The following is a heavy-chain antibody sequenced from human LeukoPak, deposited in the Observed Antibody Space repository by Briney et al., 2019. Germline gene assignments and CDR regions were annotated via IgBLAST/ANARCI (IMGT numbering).Heavy chain of an antibody. CDR3: ARGATYSPIDY. D-gene: IGHD1-26*01. Sequence: PSETLSLTCTVSGGSISSSSYYWGWIRQPPGKGLEWIGSIYYSGSTYYNPSLKSRVTISVDTSKNQFSLELSSVTAADTAVYYCARGATYSPIDYWGQGTLVTVSS. J-gene: IGHJ4*02. CDR2: IYYSGST. V-gene: IGHV4-39*01. CDR1: GGSISSSSYY.